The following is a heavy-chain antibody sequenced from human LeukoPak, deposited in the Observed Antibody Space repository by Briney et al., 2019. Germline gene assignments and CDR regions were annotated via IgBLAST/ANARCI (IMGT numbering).Heavy chain of an antibody. D-gene: IGHD5-18*01. V-gene: IGHV3-11*01. Sequence: GGSPRLSCAASGFTFSDYYMSWIRQAPGKGLEWVSYISSSGSTIYYADSVKGRFTISRDNAKNSLYLQMNSLRAEDTAVYYCARVMESYGPSSVGYWGRGTLVTVSS. J-gene: IGHJ4*02. CDR2: ISSSGSTI. CDR3: ARVMESYGPSSVGY. CDR1: GFTFSDYY.